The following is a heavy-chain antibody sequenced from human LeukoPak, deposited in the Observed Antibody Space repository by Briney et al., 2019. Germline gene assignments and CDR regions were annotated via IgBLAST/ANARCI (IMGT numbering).Heavy chain of an antibody. V-gene: IGHV4-59*12. CDR3: ASKGAYDSRGFEYFHH. CDR1: GGSISSYY. Sequence: PSETLSLTCTVSGGSISSYYWSWLRQPPGKGLEWIGYIYYSGSTNYNPSLKSRVTISVDKSKNQFSLKLSSVTAADTAVYYCASKGAYDSRGFEYFHHWGQGTLVTVSS. J-gene: IGHJ1*01. CDR2: IYYSGST. D-gene: IGHD3-22*01.